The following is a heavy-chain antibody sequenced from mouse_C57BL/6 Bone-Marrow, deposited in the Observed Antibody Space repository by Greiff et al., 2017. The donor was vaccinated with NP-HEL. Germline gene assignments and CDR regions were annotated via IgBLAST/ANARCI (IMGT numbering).Heavy chain of an antibody. Sequence: EVQGVESGGGLVQPKGSLKLSCAASGFSFNTYAMNWVRQAPGKGLEWVARIRSKSNNYATYYAVSVKDRFTISRDDSESMLYLQMNNLKTEDTAMYYCVSHVRVAMDYWGQGTSVTVSS. V-gene: IGHV10-1*01. J-gene: IGHJ4*01. D-gene: IGHD1-1*01. CDR3: VSHVRVAMDY. CDR2: IRSKSNNYAT. CDR1: GFSFNTYA.